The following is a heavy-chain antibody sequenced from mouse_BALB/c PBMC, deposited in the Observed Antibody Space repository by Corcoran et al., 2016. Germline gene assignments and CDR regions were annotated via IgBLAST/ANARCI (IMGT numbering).Heavy chain of an antibody. CDR1: GYTFTNYG. J-gene: IGHJ1*01. CDR2: INTYTGEP. D-gene: IGHD2-3*01. V-gene: IGHV9-3-1*01. CDR3: ARFDGYYPYWYFDV. Sequence: QIQLVQSGPELKKPGETVKISCKASGYTFTNYGMNWVKQAPGKGLKWMGWINTYTGEPTYADDFKGRFAFSLETSASTAYLQINNLKNEDTATYFCARFDGYYPYWYFDVWGAGTTVTVSS.